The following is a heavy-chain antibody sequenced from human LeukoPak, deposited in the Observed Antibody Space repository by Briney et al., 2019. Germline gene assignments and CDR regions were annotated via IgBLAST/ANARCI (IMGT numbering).Heavy chain of an antibody. Sequence: GGSLRLSCAASGFTFSSYWMSWVRQAPGKGLEWVANIKQDGSEKYYVDSVKGRFTISRDNAKNSLYLQMNSLRAEDTAVYYCAREISGTYYDFWSGYPNFDYWGQGTLVTVSS. V-gene: IGHV3-7*01. D-gene: IGHD3-3*01. CDR2: IKQDGSEK. J-gene: IGHJ4*02. CDR1: GFTFSSYW. CDR3: AREISGTYYDFWSGYPNFDY.